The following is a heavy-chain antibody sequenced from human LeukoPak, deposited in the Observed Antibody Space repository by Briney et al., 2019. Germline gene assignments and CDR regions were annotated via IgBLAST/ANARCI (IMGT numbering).Heavy chain of an antibody. J-gene: IGHJ4*02. CDR1: GGSISSYY. Sequence: PSETLSLTCTVSGGSISSYYWSWIRQPPGKGLEWIGYIYYSGSTNYNPSLKSRVTISVDTSKNQFSLKLSSVTAADTAVYYCARFAIYSSSSGGGLDYWGQGTLVTVSS. D-gene: IGHD6-6*01. CDR2: IYYSGST. V-gene: IGHV4-59*01. CDR3: ARFAIYSSSSGGGLDY.